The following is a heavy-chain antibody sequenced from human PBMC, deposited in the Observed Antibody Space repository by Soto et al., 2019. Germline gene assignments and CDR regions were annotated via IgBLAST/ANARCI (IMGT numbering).Heavy chain of an antibody. CDR2: ITTDKGKT. D-gene: IGHD5-12*01. Sequence: ASVKVSCKTSGYTFTNYGISWVRQAPGQGLEWMGWITTDKGKTTYAQKFQGRVTMTTDTSTSTAYMELRSLRSDDTAMYYCARQAEGGYNYGYWGQGTLVTVSS. CDR1: GYTFTNYG. V-gene: IGHV1-18*01. J-gene: IGHJ4*02. CDR3: ARQAEGGYNYGY.